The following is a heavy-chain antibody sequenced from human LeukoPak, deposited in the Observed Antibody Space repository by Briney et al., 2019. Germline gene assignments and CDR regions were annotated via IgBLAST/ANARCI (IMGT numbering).Heavy chain of an antibody. V-gene: IGHV3-23*02. CDR3: AKDRRWYAAAAAPLGY. CDR1: GFTCSRYA. J-gene: IGHJ4*02. D-gene: IGHD6-13*01. Sequence: GGSLRLSCAASGFTCSRYAMSWVRQAPGKRLEWVSAMSGSGGSTYYGVSVKGRFTISRDNSKNTLYLQMNSLRAEDTAVYYCAKDRRWYAAAAAPLGYWGQGTLVTVSS. CDR2: MSGSGGST.